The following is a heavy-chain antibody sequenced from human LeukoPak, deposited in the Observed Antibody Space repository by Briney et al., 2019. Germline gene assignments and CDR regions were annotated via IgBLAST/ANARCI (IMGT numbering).Heavy chain of an antibody. CDR3: ARDVAGTVEY. CDR1: GFTFSSYS. J-gene: IGHJ4*02. Sequence: GGPLRLSCAASGFTFSSYSMNWLRQAPGKGLEWVSSISSSSSYIYYADSVKGRFTISRDNAKNSLYLQMNSLTAADTAVYYCARDVAGTVEYWGQGTLVTVSS. CDR2: ISSSSSYI. V-gene: IGHV3-21*01. D-gene: IGHD1-1*01.